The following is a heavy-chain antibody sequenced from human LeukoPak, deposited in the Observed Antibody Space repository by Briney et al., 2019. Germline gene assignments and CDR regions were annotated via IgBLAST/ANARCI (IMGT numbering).Heavy chain of an antibody. CDR2: ISGSGGST. J-gene: IGHJ4*02. CDR3: AKSDSWNWNPLMSDY. D-gene: IGHD1-1*01. Sequence: GGSLRLSCAASGFTFSSYAMSWVRQAPGKGLEWVSAISGSGGSTYYADSVKGRFTISRDNSKNTLYLQMNSLRAEDTAVYYCAKSDSWNWNPLMSDYWGQGTLVTVSS. V-gene: IGHV3-23*01. CDR1: GFTFSSYA.